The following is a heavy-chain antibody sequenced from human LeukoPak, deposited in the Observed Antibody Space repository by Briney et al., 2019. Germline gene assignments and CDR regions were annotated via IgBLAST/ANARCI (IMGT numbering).Heavy chain of an antibody. D-gene: IGHD6-13*01. CDR1: GFTFSRHG. J-gene: IGHJ4*02. CDR2: ISYDGSNK. V-gene: IGHV3-30*03. CDR3: ARGLSSSSWYYN. Sequence: GGSLRLSCAASGFTFSRHGMHWVRQAPGKGLEWVAVISYDGSNKHYADSVKGRFTISRDNSKNTLYLQMNSLRAEDTAVYYCARGLSSSSWYYNWGQGTLVTVSS.